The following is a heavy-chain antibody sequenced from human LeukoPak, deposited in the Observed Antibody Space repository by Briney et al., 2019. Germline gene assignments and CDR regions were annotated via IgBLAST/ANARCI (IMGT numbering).Heavy chain of an antibody. J-gene: IGHJ4*02. CDR1: GFTFSSYW. Sequence: GESLRLSCAASGFTFSSYWMHWVRQAPGQGLVWVSRINSDGSSTTYADSVKGRFTISRDNAKNTLYLQMNSLRAEDTAMYYCVSFASGSLSYWGQGTLVTVSS. D-gene: IGHD3-10*01. CDR2: INSDGSST. CDR3: VSFASGSLSY. V-gene: IGHV3-74*01.